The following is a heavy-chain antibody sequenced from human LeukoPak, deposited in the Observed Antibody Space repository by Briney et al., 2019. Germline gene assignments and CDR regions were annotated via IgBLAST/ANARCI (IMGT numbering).Heavy chain of an antibody. CDR3: AREGSRRLYMDV. J-gene: IGHJ6*03. V-gene: IGHV4-4*02. Sequence: SGTLSLTCVVSGGSISSGNWWSWVRQPPGKGLEWLGEIFHNGTTKYNPSLKRRVTISVDKSNNQFSLKLSSVTAADTAVYSCAREGSRRLYMDVWGKGTTVTVSS. CDR1: GGSISSGNW. CDR2: IFHNGTT. D-gene: IGHD1-26*01.